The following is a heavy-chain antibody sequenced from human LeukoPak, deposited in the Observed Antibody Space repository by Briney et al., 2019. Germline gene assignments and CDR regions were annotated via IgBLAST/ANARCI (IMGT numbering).Heavy chain of an antibody. J-gene: IGHJ4*02. Sequence: GGSLRLSCAASGFTFSSYGLHWVLQAPGKGLEWVAVIWSDGSDKYYADSVKGRFTISRDNSKNTLYLQMNSLRADDTALYYCARHHYYFDHWGQGTLVTVSS. CDR3: ARHHYYFDH. CDR1: GFTFSSYG. CDR2: IWSDGSDK. V-gene: IGHV3-33*01.